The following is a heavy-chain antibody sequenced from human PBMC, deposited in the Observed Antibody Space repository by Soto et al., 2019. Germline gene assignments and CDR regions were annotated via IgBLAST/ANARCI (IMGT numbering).Heavy chain of an antibody. CDR1: GFTFSSYW. J-gene: IGHJ4*02. CDR3: ARVSTSWYFDY. Sequence: GGSLRLSCAASGFTFSSYWMSWVRQAPGKGLEWVANIKQDGSEKYYVDSVKGRFTISRDNAKNSLYLQMNSLRAEDPAVYYCARVSTSWYFDYWGQGTLVTVSS. CDR2: IKQDGSEK. V-gene: IGHV3-7*05. D-gene: IGHD2-2*01.